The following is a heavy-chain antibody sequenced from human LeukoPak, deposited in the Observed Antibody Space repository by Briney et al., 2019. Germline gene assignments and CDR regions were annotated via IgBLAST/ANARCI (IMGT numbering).Heavy chain of an antibody. J-gene: IGHJ3*02. Sequence: PGGSLRLSCAASGFMLSTYGMHWVRQAPGKGLEWVAFIRYDGSNKFYADSVKGRFTISRDNAKNSLYLQMNSLRAEDTAVYYCARYYYDSSGLSRTGAFDIWGQGTMVTVSS. CDR3: ARYYYDSSGLSRTGAFDI. CDR1: GFMLSTYG. D-gene: IGHD3-22*01. CDR2: IRYDGSNK. V-gene: IGHV3-30*02.